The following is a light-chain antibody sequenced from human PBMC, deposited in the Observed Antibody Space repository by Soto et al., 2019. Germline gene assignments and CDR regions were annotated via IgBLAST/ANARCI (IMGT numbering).Light chain of an antibody. CDR1: SSDVGGYNY. J-gene: IGLJ1*01. CDR2: EVS. V-gene: IGLV2-14*01. CDR3: SSYTSSSPKV. Sequence: QSALTQPASVSGSPGQSITISCTGTSSDVGGYNYVSWYQQHPGKAPKLRIYEVSNRPSGVSNRFSGSKSGNTASLTISGLQAEDEADYYCSSYTSSSPKVFXTGTKVTVL.